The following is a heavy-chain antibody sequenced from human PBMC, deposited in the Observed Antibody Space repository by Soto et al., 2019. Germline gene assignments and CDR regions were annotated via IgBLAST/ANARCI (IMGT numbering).Heavy chain of an antibody. CDR1: GFTVSSNY. CDR3: ARIVYCSGGSCYYEF. J-gene: IGHJ4*02. CDR2: IYSGGST. V-gene: IGHV3-66*01. D-gene: IGHD2-15*01. Sequence: PGGSLRLSCAASGFTVSSNYMSWVRQAPGKGLEWVSVIYSGGSTYYADSVKGRFTISRDNSKNTLYLQMNSLRAEDTAVYYCARIVYCSGGSCYYEFWGQGTLVTVSS.